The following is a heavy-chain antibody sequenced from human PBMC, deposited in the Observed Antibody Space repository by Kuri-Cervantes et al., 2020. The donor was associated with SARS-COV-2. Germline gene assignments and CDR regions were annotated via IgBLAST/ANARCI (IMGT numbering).Heavy chain of an antibody. CDR2: ISSSGSTI. V-gene: IGHV3-11*04. J-gene: IGHJ2*01. CDR1: GFAFSDYY. CDR3: ARRTYWYFDL. Sequence: GESLKISCAASGFAFSDYYMSWIRQAPGKGLEWVSYISSSGSTIYYADSVKGRFTISRDNAKNSLYLQMNSLRAEDTAVYYCARRTYWYFDLWGRGTLVTVSS.